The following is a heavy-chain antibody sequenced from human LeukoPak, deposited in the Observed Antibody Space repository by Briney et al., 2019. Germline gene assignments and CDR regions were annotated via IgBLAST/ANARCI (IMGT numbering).Heavy chain of an antibody. CDR2: INPSGGST. J-gene: IGHJ3*02. CDR3: ARVKGYGDYLRAFDI. D-gene: IGHD4-17*01. V-gene: IGHV1-46*01. Sequence: ASVKVSCKASGYTFTSYYMHWVRQAPGQGLEWMGIINPSGGSTSYAQKFQGRVTMARDTSTSTVYMELSSLRSEDTAVYYCARVKGYGDYLRAFDIWGQGTMVTVSS. CDR1: GYTFTSYY.